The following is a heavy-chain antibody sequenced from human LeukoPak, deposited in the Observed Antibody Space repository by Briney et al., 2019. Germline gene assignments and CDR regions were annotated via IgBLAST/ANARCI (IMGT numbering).Heavy chain of an antibody. D-gene: IGHD3-10*01. V-gene: IGHV4-61*02. CDR2: IYTSGST. CDR3: ARGAYGSGRGAYYYYMGV. CDR1: GGSISSGSYY. J-gene: IGHJ6*03. Sequence: SSQTLSLTCTVSGGSISSGSYYWSWIRQPAGKGLEWIGRIYTSGSTNYNPSLKSRVTISVDTSKNQFSLKLSSVTAADTAVYYCARGAYGSGRGAYYYYMGVWGKGTTVTISS.